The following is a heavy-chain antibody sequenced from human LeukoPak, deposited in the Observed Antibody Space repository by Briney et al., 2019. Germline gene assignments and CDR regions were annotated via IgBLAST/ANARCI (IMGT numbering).Heavy chain of an antibody. CDR2: ISYDGSNK. V-gene: IGHV3-30*04. Sequence: PGRSLRLFCAASGFTFSSYAMHWVRQAPGKGLEGVAVISYDGSNKYYADSVKGRFTISRDNSKNTLYLQMNSLRAEDTAVYYCARAIWFGELFDWFDPWGQGTLVTVSS. D-gene: IGHD3-10*01. CDR3: ARAIWFGELFDWFDP. CDR1: GFTFSSYA. J-gene: IGHJ5*02.